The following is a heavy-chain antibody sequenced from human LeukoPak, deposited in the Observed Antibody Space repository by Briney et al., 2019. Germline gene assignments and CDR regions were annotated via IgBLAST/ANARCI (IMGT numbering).Heavy chain of an antibody. Sequence: PGGSLRLSCAASGFTVSSNYMSWVRQAPGKGLEWVSVIYSGGSTYYADSVKGRFTISRDNSKNALYLQMNSLRAEDTAVYYCARCMITFGGVIRSGAFDIWGQGTMVTVSS. V-gene: IGHV3-53*01. J-gene: IGHJ3*02. CDR1: GFTVSSNY. D-gene: IGHD3-16*01. CDR2: IYSGGST. CDR3: ARCMITFGGVIRSGAFDI.